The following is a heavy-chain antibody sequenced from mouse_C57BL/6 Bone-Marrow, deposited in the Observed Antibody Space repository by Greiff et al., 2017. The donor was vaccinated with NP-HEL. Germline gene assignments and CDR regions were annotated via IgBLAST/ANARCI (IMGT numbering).Heavy chain of an antibody. CDR3: ARSQKYDYDGGYWYFDV. CDR2: IHPNSGST. Sequence: QVQLKQSGAELVKPGASVKLSCKASGYTFTSYWMHWVKQRPGQGLEWIGMIHPNSGSTNYNEKFKSKATLTVDKSSSTAYMQLSSLTSEDSAVYYCARSQKYDYDGGYWYFDVWGTGTTVTVSS. D-gene: IGHD2-4*01. CDR1: GYTFTSYW. V-gene: IGHV1-64*01. J-gene: IGHJ1*03.